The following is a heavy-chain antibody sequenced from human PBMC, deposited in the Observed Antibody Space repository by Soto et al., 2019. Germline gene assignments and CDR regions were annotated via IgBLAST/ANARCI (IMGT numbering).Heavy chain of an antibody. V-gene: IGHV4-31*03. J-gene: IGHJ3*02. D-gene: IGHD4-17*01. Sequence: QVQLQESGPGLVKPSQTLSLTCTVSGGSISSGGYYWSWIRQHPGKGLEWIGYIYYSGSTYYNPSLKSRVTISVDTSKNQFSLKLSSVTAADTAVYYCARERPTTTRTAFDIWGQGTMVTVSS. CDR1: GGSISSGGYY. CDR2: IYYSGST. CDR3: ARERPTTTRTAFDI.